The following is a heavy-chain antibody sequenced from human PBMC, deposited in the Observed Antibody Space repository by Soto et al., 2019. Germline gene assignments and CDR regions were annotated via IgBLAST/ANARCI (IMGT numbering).Heavy chain of an antibody. D-gene: IGHD3-10*01. Sequence: GGSLRLSCAASGFTFSSYGMHWVRQAPGKGLEWVAVISYDGSNKYYADSVKGRFTISRDNSKNTLYLQMNSLRAEDTAVYYCAKGSITMVRGVIIGSYGMDVWGQGTTVTVSS. CDR3: AKGSITMVRGVIIGSYGMDV. CDR2: ISYDGSNK. V-gene: IGHV3-30*18. J-gene: IGHJ6*02. CDR1: GFTFSSYG.